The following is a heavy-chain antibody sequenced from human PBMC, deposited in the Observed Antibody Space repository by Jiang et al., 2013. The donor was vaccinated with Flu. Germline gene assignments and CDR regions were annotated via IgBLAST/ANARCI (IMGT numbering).Heavy chain of an antibody. CDR3: ARRLNTGYSFDY. CDR2: IYWDGDE. D-gene: IGHD3-9*01. J-gene: IGHJ4*02. V-gene: IGHV2-5*02. Sequence: KPTQTLTLTCTFSGFSLSTSEVGVGWIRQPPGKALEWLAFIYWDGDERYSPSLKTRLTITKDTSKNQVVLTMANMGPVDTATYYCARRLNTGYSFDYWGQGTLVTVSS. CDR1: GFSLSTSEVG.